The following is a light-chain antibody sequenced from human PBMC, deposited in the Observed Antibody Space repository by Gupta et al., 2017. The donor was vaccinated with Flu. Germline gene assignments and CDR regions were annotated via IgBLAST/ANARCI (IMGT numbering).Light chain of an antibody. Sequence: EIVLTQSPATLSLSPGERATLSCRASQSFSSYLAWYQQKPGQAPRLLIYDASSRATGIPARFSGSGSGTDFTLTISSLEPEDFAVYYCQQHNNWPLTFGGGTKVEI. V-gene: IGKV3-11*01. J-gene: IGKJ4*01. CDR2: DAS. CDR1: QSFSSY. CDR3: QQHNNWPLT.